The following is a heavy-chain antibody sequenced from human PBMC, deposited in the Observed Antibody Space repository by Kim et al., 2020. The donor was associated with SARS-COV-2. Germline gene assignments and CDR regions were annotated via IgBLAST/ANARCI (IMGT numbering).Heavy chain of an antibody. CDR3: ARNGGEKYWFDP. CDR2: A. D-gene: IGHD2-21*01. V-gene: IGHV1-69*01. Sequence: AAYAPKFQGRVTFTADETMRSVYMELNSLTSEDTAIYYCARNGGEKYWFDPWGQGTLVIVSS. J-gene: IGHJ5*02.